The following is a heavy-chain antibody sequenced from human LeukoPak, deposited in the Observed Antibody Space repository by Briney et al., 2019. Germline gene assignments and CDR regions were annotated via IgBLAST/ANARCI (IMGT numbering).Heavy chain of an antibody. CDR2: IYTSGST. V-gene: IGHV4-61*02. CDR1: GGSISSGSYY. D-gene: IGHD3-22*01. Sequence: SETLSLTCTVSGGSISSGSYYWSWIRQPAGKGLEWIGRIYTSGSTNYNPSLKSRVTISVDTSKNQLSLKLSSVTAADTAVYYCARLLDTYYYDSSEGAFDIWGQGTMVTVSS. CDR3: ARLLDTYYYDSSEGAFDI. J-gene: IGHJ3*02.